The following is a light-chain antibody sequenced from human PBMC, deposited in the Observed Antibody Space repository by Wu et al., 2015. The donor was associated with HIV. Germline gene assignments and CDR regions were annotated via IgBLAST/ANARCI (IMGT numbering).Light chain of an antibody. V-gene: IGKV3-20*01. CDR3: QQYGRSPLL. CDR2: EAS. Sequence: ETVLTQSPGTLSLSPGERATLSCRASEIVLSNYLAWYQQKPGQSPRLLIYEASTRATGIPDRFSGSGSGTDFTLTISRLEPEDSAVYYCQQYGRSPLLFGGGTKGGDQT. J-gene: IGKJ4*01. CDR1: EIVLSNY.